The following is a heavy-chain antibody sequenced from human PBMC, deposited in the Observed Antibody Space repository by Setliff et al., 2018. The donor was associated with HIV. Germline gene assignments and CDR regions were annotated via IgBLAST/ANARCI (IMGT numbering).Heavy chain of an antibody. D-gene: IGHD5-18*01. V-gene: IGHV3-23*01. CDR1: GFTFSRYA. J-gene: IGHJ3*02. CDR3: ASPDGDSDAFDI. CDR2: ISGSGIGS. Sequence: PGGSLRLSCAASGFTFSRYAMTWVRQAPGKGLEWVSAISGSGIGSYYPDSVKGRFTISRDNSKNTLFLQMNSLRAEDTAVYYCASPDGDSDAFDIWGQGTMVTVSS.